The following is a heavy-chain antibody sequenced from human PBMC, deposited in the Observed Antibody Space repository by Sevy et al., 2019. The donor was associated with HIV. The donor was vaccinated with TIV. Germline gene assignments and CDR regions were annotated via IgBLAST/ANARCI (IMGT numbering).Heavy chain of an antibody. Sequence: GGSLRLSCAASGFTFSSYEMNWVRQAPGKGLEWVSYISSSGSTIYYADSVKGRFTISRDNAKNSLYLQMNSLRAEDTAVYYCAREVYYYGSGSYAGTPYGLRFDPWGQGTLVTVSS. V-gene: IGHV3-48*03. CDR2: ISSSGSTI. D-gene: IGHD3-10*01. J-gene: IGHJ5*02. CDR3: AREVYYYGSGSYAGTPYGLRFDP. CDR1: GFTFSSYE.